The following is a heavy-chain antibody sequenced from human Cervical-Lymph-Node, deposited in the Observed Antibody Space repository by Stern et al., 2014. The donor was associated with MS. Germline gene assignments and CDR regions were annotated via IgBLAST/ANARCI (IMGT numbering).Heavy chain of an antibody. V-gene: IGHV2-70*01. CDR1: GFSLRTRGMC. Sequence: QVTLKESGPALVKPTETLTLTCTFSGFSLRTRGMCVGWIRQPPGKALEWLALFDWDDDKYYSTSLKTRLTISKDTSKNQVVLRMTNMDPVDTATYYCARIVAVVGIPYYGMDVWGQGNTVTVSS. D-gene: IGHD6-19*01. J-gene: IGHJ6*02. CDR3: ARIVAVVGIPYYGMDV. CDR2: FDWDDDK.